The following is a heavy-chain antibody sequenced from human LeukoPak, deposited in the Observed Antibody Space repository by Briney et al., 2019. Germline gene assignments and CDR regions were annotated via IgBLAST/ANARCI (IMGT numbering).Heavy chain of an antibody. V-gene: IGHV3-11*05. CDR2: ISSSSSYT. Sequence: SGGSLRLSCAASGFTFSDYYMSWIRQAPGKGLEWVSYISSSSSYTNYADSVKGRFTISRDNSENSLYLQMNSLRTEDTALYYCAKDIAAAPWGGYYYYGMDVWGQGTTVTVSS. CDR1: GFTFSDYY. J-gene: IGHJ6*02. D-gene: IGHD6-13*01. CDR3: AKDIAAAPWGGYYYYGMDV.